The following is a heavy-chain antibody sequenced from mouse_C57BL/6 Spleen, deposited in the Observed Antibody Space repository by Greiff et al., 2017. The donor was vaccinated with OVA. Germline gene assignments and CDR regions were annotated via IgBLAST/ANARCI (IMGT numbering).Heavy chain of an antibody. V-gene: IGHV1-55*01. J-gene: IGHJ4*01. CDR3: ASSTVVATGAMDY. CDR2: IYPGSGST. Sequence: QVQLQQPGAELVKPGASVKMSCKASGYTFTSYWITWVKQRPGQGLEWIGDIYPGSGSTNYNEKFKSKATLTVDTSSSTAYMQLSSLTSEDSAVYYCASSTVVATGAMDYWGQGTSVTVSS. CDR1: GYTFTSYW. D-gene: IGHD1-1*01.